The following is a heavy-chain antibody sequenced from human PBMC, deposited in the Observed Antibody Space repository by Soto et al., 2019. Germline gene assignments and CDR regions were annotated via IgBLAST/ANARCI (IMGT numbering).Heavy chain of an antibody. CDR3: ARERMVRGVMGPYYYYYGMDV. CDR1: GYTFTSYG. V-gene: IGHV1-18*01. Sequence: GASVKVSCKASGYTFTSYGISWVRQAPGQGLEWMGWISAYNGNTNYAQRLQGRVTMTTDTSTSTAYMELRSLRSDDTAVYYCARERMVRGVMGPYYYYYGMDVWGQGTTVTVSS. CDR2: ISAYNGNT. D-gene: IGHD3-10*01. J-gene: IGHJ6*02.